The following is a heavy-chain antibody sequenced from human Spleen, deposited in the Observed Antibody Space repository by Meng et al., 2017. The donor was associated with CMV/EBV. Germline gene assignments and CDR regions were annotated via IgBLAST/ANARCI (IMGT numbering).Heavy chain of an antibody. V-gene: IGHV3-48*03. Sequence: GESLKISCAASGFTFSSYEMNWVRQAPGKGLEWVSYISSSGSTIYYADSVKGRFTISRDNAKNSLYLQMNSLRAEDTAVYYCAREWNFVYYYDNSGYYGYFDYWGQGTLVTVSS. CDR1: GFTFSSYE. D-gene: IGHD3-22*01. CDR2: ISSSGSTI. J-gene: IGHJ4*02. CDR3: AREWNFVYYYDNSGYYGYFDY.